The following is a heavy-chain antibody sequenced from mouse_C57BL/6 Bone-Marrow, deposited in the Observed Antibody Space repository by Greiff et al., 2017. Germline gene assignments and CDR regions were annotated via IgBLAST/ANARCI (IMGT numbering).Heavy chain of an antibody. D-gene: IGHD2-2*01. CDR1: GFTFSDYY. Sequence: EVQLVESGGGLVQPGGSLKLSCAASGFTFSDYYMYWVRQTPEKRLEWVAYISNGGGSTYYPDTVKGRFTISRDNAKHTLYLQLSRLKSEDTAMYYCARLGYGWYVDVWGTGTTVTVSS. CDR3: ARLGYGWYVDV. CDR2: ISNGGGST. V-gene: IGHV5-12*01. J-gene: IGHJ1*03.